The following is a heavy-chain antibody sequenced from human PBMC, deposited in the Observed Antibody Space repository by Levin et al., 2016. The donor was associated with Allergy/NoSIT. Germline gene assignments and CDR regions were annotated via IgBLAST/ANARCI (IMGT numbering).Heavy chain of an antibody. Sequence: SVKVSCKASGYTFTGYYMHWVRQAPGQGLEWMGRIIPILGIANYAQKFQGRVTITADKSTSTAYMELSSLRSEDTAVYYCARGGYCSGGSCYTPLYFDLWGRGTLVTVSS. D-gene: IGHD2-15*01. J-gene: IGHJ2*01. CDR1: GYTFTGYY. V-gene: IGHV1-69*04. CDR2: IIPILGIA. CDR3: ARGGYCSGGSCYTPLYFDL.